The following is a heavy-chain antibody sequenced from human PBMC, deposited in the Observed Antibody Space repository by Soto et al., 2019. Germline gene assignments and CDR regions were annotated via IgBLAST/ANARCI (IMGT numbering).Heavy chain of an antibody. V-gene: IGHV4-61*01. J-gene: IGHJ1*01. CDR1: GGSVSSGSYY. Sequence: SETLSLTCTVSGGSVSSGSYYWSWIRQPPGKGLEWIGYIYYSGSTNYNPSLKSRVTISVDTSKNQFSLKLSSVTAADTAVYYCARDVLEDYFQHWGQGTLVTVSS. CDR3: ARDVLEDYFQH. CDR2: IYYSGST.